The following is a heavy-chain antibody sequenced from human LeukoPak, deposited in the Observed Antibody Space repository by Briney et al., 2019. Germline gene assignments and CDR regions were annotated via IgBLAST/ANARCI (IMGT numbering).Heavy chain of an antibody. CDR2: MNPNRGNT. Sequence: SSVTVSCKASGYTFTSYDINWVRQSAGQGVEWMGWMNPNRGNTGYAQKVQGRVTMTRNTSISTAYMELSSLRSEDTAVYYCARRRAELRRDNWFDPWGQGTLVTVSS. CDR1: GYTFTSYD. CDR3: ARRRAELRRDNWFDP. D-gene: IGHD1-26*01. J-gene: IGHJ5*02. V-gene: IGHV1-8*01.